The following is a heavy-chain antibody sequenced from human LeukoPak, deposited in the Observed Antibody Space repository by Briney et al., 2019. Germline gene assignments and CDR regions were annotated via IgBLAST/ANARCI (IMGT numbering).Heavy chain of an antibody. V-gene: IGHV3-7*01. J-gene: IGHJ4*02. Sequence: GGSLRLSCAASGFTFDDYGMSWVRQAPGKGLEWVANIKQDGSEKNYVDSVKGQFTISRDNAENSLFLQMNSLRVEDTAVYYCAREWQGGIAAAGTRIEGDYWGQGTLVAVSS. D-gene: IGHD6-13*01. CDR3: AREWQGGIAAAGTRIEGDY. CDR1: GFTFDDYG. CDR2: IKQDGSEK.